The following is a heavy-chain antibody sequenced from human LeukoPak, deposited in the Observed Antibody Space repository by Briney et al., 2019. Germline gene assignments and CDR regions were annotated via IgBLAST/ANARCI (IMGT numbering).Heavy chain of an antibody. CDR3: AINAVATYNFDY. CDR2: MNPNSGNT. D-gene: IGHD5-12*01. Sequence: ASVKVSCKASGYTFTSYDINWVRQATGQGLEWMGWMNPNSGNTGYAQKFQGRVTMTRNTSISTAYMELSSLRSEDTAVYYCAINAVATYNFDYWGQGTLVTVSS. J-gene: IGHJ4*02. V-gene: IGHV1-8*01. CDR1: GYTFTSYD.